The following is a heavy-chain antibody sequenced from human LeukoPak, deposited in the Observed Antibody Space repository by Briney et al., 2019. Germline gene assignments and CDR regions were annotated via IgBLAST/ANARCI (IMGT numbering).Heavy chain of an antibody. CDR3: ARVGSSSSVVDY. CDR1: GGSISSSSYY. J-gene: IGHJ4*02. Sequence: PSETLSLTCTVSGGSISSSSYYWGWIRQPPGKGLEWIGSIYYSGSTYYNPSLKSRVTISVDTSKNQFSLKLSSVTAADTAVYYCARVGSSSSVVDYWGQGTLVTVSS. D-gene: IGHD6-6*01. CDR2: IYYSGST. V-gene: IGHV4-39*07.